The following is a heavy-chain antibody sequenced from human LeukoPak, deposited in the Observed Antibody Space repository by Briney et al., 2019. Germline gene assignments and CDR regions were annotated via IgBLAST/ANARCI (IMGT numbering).Heavy chain of an antibody. J-gene: IGHJ4*02. V-gene: IGHV1-69*13. CDR3: ARRVGSFGRGHYFDY. Sequence: SVKVSCKASGGTFSSYAISWVRQAPGQGLEWMGGIIPILGTANYAQKFQGRVTITADESTSTAYMELSSLRSEDTAVYYCARRVGSFGRGHYFDYWGQGTLVTVSS. D-gene: IGHD3-10*01. CDR2: IIPILGTA. CDR1: GGTFSSYA.